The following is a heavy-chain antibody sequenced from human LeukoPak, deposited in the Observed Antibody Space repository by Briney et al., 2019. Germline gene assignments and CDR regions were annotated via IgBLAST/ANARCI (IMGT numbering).Heavy chain of an antibody. D-gene: IGHD1-26*01. V-gene: IGHV4-61*02. Sequence: SETLSLTCTVSGGSISSGGHYWSWIRQPAGKGLEYLGRIYATGSTNYNPSLRSRVTISADTSMNHFSLKLSSVTAADTAVYYCARGVGATGYWGQETLVTVSS. CDR2: IYATGST. J-gene: IGHJ4*02. CDR1: GGSISSGGHY. CDR3: ARGVGATGY.